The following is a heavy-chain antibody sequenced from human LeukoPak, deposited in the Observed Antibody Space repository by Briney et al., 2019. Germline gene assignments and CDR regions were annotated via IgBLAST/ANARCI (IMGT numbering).Heavy chain of an antibody. CDR1: GGSISPSY. V-gene: IGHV4-59*01. CDR3: ARGHYGSGTGTYSN. CDR2: IHYSGST. Sequence: SETLSLTCTVSGGSISPSYWSWIRQPPGKGLEWIGYIHYSGSTNYNPSLKSRVTISVDTSKNQFSLRLSSVTAADTAVYYYARGHYGSGTGTYSNWGQGTLVTVSS. J-gene: IGHJ4*02. D-gene: IGHD3-10*01.